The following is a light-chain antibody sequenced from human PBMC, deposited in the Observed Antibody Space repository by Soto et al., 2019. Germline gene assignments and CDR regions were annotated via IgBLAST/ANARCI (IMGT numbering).Light chain of an antibody. CDR3: QSYDSSLSGYV. V-gene: IGLV1-40*01. J-gene: IGLJ1*01. CDR1: SSNIGAGYD. CDR2: GNX. Sequence: QSVLTQPPSVSGAPGQRVTISCTGSSSNIGAGYDVHWYQQLPGTAXXLXXYGNXXRPSXVXXXXSGSXSXXXXXXXITGLQAEDEADYYCQSYDSSLSGYVFGTGTKLTVL.